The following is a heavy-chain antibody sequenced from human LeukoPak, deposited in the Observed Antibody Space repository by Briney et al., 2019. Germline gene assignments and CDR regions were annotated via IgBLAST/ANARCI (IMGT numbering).Heavy chain of an antibody. CDR3: ARDPPRYCSSTSCYGWFDP. Sequence: SVKVSCKASGGTFSSYAISWVRQAPGQGLEWMGGIIPIFGTANYAQKFQGRVTITADEPTSTAYMELSSLRSEDTAVYYCARDPPRYCSSTSCYGWFDPWGQGTLVTVSS. CDR2: IIPIFGTA. J-gene: IGHJ5*02. D-gene: IGHD2-2*01. V-gene: IGHV1-69*13. CDR1: GGTFSSYA.